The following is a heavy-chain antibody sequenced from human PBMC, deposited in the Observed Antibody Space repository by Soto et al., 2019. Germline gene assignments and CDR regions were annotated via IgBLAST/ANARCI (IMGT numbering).Heavy chain of an antibody. J-gene: IGHJ4*02. CDR3: ARDRNPYYEDKGGFYFAEY. Sequence: GASVKVSCKASEYTFTNYALHWVRQAPGQRPEWMGWINGGNGNTGYSQIFQDRVTITRDTSTSTAYMELSGLRGEDTAVYYCARDRNPYYEDKGGFYFAEYWGQGTPVTVSS. CDR2: INGGNGNT. D-gene: IGHD3-22*01. CDR1: EYTFTNYA. V-gene: IGHV1-3*01.